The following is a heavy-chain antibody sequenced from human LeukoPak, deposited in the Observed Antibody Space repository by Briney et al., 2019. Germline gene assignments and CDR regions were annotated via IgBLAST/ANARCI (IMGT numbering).Heavy chain of an antibody. Sequence: PGGSLRLSCAASGFTFSSYWMSWVRQAPGKGLEWVSAIDGSGDSYADSVKGRFTISRDNSKNTLYLQMNSLRAEDTAVYYCAKKTGFYYMDVWGKGTTVTVSS. J-gene: IGHJ6*03. CDR2: IDGSGD. CDR3: AKKTGFYYMDV. CDR1: GFTFSSYW. V-gene: IGHV3-23*01. D-gene: IGHD3-10*01.